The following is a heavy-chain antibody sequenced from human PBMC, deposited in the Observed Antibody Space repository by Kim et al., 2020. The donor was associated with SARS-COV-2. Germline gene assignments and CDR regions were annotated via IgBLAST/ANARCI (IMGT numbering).Heavy chain of an antibody. V-gene: IGHV3-30*18. CDR3: AKDGVRTAAAGRSYFDY. CDR2: ISYDGSNK. Sequence: GGSLRLSCAASGFTFSSYGMHWVRQAPGKGLEWVAVISYDGSNKYYADSVKGRFTISRDNSKNTLYLQMNSLRAEDTAVYYCAKDGVRTAAAGRSYFDYWGQGTLVTVSS. J-gene: IGHJ4*02. D-gene: IGHD6-13*01. CDR1: GFTFSSYG.